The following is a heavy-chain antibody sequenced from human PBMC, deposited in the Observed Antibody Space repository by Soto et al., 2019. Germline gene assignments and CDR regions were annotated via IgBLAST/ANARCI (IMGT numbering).Heavy chain of an antibody. Sequence: QVQLVQSGAEVKKPGSSVKVSCKASGGTFSSYTISWVRQAPGQGLEWMGRIIPILGIANYAQKFQGRVTITADKSTSTSYMELSSLRSEDTAVYYWATLSHGRNRVRGLFLDYWGQGTLVTVSS. J-gene: IGHJ4*02. CDR1: GGTFSSYT. CDR2: IIPILGIA. V-gene: IGHV1-69*02. CDR3: ATLSHGRNRVRGLFLDY. D-gene: IGHD3-10*01.